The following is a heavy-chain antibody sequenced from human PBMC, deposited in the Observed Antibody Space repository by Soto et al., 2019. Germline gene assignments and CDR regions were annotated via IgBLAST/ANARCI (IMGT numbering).Heavy chain of an antibody. CDR2: VHPGNSDI. V-gene: IGHV5-51*01. CDR3: AALPGATFH. J-gene: IGHJ4*02. D-gene: IGHD1-1*01. CDR1: GYSLNRYW. Sequence: PVESLTISCKASGYSLNRYWIVWVRQMPGKGLEWMGIVHPGNSDIRYSPSFQGQVTVSVDRSISTAYLQWSSLKASDTAMYYCAALPGATFHWGQGTMVTVSS.